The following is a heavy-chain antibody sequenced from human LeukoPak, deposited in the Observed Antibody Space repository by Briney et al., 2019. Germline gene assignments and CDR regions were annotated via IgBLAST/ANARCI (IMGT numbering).Heavy chain of an antibody. D-gene: IGHD3-16*01. CDR2: IYHSGST. Sequence: SETLSLTCTVSGYSISSGYFWGWIRQPPGKGLECIGTIYHSGSTYYNPSLKSRVTISVDTSKNQFSLKLSSVTAADTAVYYCARYNDYVGIDYWGQGTLVTVSS. CDR1: GYSISSGYF. J-gene: IGHJ4*02. V-gene: IGHV4-38-2*02. CDR3: ARYNDYVGIDY.